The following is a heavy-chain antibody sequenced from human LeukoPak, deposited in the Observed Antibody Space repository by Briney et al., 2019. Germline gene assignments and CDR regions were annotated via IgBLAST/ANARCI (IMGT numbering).Heavy chain of an antibody. CDR1: GGTFSSYA. CDR3: ARDRCSSTSCYRPTSNNWFDP. D-gene: IGHD2-2*02. V-gene: IGHV1-69*05. CDR2: IIPIIGTA. J-gene: IGHJ5*02. Sequence: SVKVSCKASGGTFSSYAISWVRQAPGQGLEWMGGIIPIIGTANYAQKFQGRVTITTDESTSTAYMELSSLRSEDTAVYYCARDRCSSTSCYRPTSNNWFDPWGQGTLVTVSS.